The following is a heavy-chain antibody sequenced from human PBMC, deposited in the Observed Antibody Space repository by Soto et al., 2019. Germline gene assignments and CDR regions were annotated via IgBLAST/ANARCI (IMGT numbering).Heavy chain of an antibody. CDR2: IYSGGST. CDR1: GFTVSSNY. V-gene: IGHV3-53*01. J-gene: IGHJ4*02. CDR3: AKDLSSGWSRDY. Sequence: GGSLRLSCAASGFTVSSNYMSWVRQAPGKGLEWISFIYSGGSTYYADSVKGRFTISRDNSKNTLYLQMNSLRAEDTAVYYCAKDLSSGWSRDYWGQGTLVTVSS. D-gene: IGHD6-19*01.